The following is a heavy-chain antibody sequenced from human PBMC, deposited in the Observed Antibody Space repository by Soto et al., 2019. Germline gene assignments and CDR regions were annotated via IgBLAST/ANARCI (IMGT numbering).Heavy chain of an antibody. D-gene: IGHD3-10*01. CDR1: GYTFTGYY. CDR3: ARRKITMVRGVLAPFDY. CDR2: INPNGGGT. Sequence: RASVKVSCKASGYTFTGYYMHWVRQAPGQGLEWMGWINPNGGGTNYAQKFQGRVTMTRDTSISTAYMELSRLRSDDTAVYYCARRKITMVRGVLAPFDYWGQGTLVTVSS. V-gene: IGHV1-2*02. J-gene: IGHJ4*02.